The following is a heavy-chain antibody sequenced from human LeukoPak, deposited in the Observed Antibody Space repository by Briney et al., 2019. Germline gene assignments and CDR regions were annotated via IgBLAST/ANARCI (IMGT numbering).Heavy chain of an antibody. J-gene: IGHJ6*04. Sequence: GGSLRLSCAASGFTFSDYYMSWIRQAPGKGLEWVSYISSSSSYTNYADSVKGRFTISRDNAKNSLYLQMNSLRAEDTAVYYCARHCSSTSCYSSHGMDVWGKGTTVTVSS. CDR3: ARHCSSTSCYSSHGMDV. CDR2: ISSSSSYT. D-gene: IGHD2-2*01. V-gene: IGHV3-11*06. CDR1: GFTFSDYY.